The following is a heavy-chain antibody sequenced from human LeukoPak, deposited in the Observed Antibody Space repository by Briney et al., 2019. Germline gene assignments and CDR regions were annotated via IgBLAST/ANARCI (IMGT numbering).Heavy chain of an antibody. J-gene: IGHJ3*02. Sequence: PSETLSLTCTVSGGSISSSSYYWGWIRQPPGKGLEWIGSIYYSGSTYYNPSLKSRVTISVDTSKNQFSLKVNSVTAADTAVYYCQKSRSGFDAFDIWGQGIMVTVSS. CDR3: QKSRSGFDAFDI. CDR1: GGSISSSSYY. CDR2: IYYSGST. V-gene: IGHV4-39*01.